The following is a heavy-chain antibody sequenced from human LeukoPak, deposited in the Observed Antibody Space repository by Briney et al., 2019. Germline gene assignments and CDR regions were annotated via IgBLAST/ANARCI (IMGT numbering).Heavy chain of an antibody. CDR2: IYYSGST. Sequence: SETLSLTCTVSGGSISSSSYYWGWIRQPPGKGLEWIGSIYYSGSTYYNPSLESRVTISVDTSKNQFSLKLSSVTAADTAVYYCARELIAIFSSESTLDYWGQGTLVTVSS. J-gene: IGHJ4*02. CDR1: GGSISSSSYY. D-gene: IGHD2-21*01. V-gene: IGHV4-39*02. CDR3: ARELIAIFSSESTLDY.